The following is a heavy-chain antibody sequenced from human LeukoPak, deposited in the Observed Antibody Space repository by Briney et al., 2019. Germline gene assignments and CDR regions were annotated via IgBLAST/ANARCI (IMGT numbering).Heavy chain of an antibody. V-gene: IGHV4-38-2*02. Sequence: SETLSLTCTVSGYSISSGYYWGWIRQPPGKGLEWIGSIYHSGSTYYNPSLKSRVTISVDTSKNQFYLKLSSVTAADTAVYYCARKSSWYFDYWGQGTLVTVSS. CDR1: GYSISSGYY. D-gene: IGHD6-13*01. CDR3: ARKSSWYFDY. CDR2: IYHSGST. J-gene: IGHJ4*02.